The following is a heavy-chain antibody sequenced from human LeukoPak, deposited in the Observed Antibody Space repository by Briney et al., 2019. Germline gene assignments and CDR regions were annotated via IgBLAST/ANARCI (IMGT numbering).Heavy chain of an antibody. CDR3: ARHSGSGYYSYFSTMAV. D-gene: IGHD2-15*01. J-gene: IGHJ6*01. CDR2: IYESGST. Sequence: ASETLSLTCTVSGASISSSTYYWGGIRQPPGKGLEWIGYIYESGSTYYNSSLKSRVTISVDTSKNQFSLKRISVTAAHTALYSWARHSGSGYYSYFSTMAVWGQGATVTVSS. CDR1: GASISSSTYY. V-gene: IGHV4-39*01.